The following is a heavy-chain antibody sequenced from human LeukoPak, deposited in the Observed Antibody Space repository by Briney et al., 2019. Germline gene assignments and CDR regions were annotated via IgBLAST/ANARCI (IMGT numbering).Heavy chain of an antibody. Sequence: SESLSLTCTVSGGSIRSSDYYWAWIRQPPGRGLEWIGTIHYSGSTFYKPPLKSRLTVSADTSRNQFYMKLSSVTATDTAVYYCARDKSSSWYSGDYWGQGTPVTVSS. CDR3: ARDKSSSWYSGDY. CDR1: GGSIRSSDYY. CDR2: IHYSGST. D-gene: IGHD6-13*01. J-gene: IGHJ4*02. V-gene: IGHV4-39*02.